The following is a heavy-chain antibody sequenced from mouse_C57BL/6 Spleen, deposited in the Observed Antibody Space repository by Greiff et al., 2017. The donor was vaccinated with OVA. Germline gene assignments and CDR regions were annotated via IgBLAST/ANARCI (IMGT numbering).Heavy chain of an antibody. CDR2: INPNNGGT. D-gene: IGHD4-1*01. CDR3: AKLGPYYFDY. V-gene: IGHV1-26*01. Sequence: VQLQQSGPELVKPGASVKISCKASGYTFTDYYMNWVKQSHGKSLEWIGDINPNNGGTSYNQKFKGKATLTVDKSSSTAYMELRSLTSEDSAVYYCAKLGPYYFDYWGQGTTLTGSS. J-gene: IGHJ2*01. CDR1: GYTFTDYY.